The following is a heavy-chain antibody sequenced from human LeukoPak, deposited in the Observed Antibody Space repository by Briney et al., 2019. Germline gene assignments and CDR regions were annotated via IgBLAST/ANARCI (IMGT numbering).Heavy chain of an antibody. CDR2: ITSTGDKI. CDR3: VNMYSSGWSDH. V-gene: IGHV3-23*01. CDR1: GFTFSSVP. J-gene: IGHJ5*02. Sequence: PGGSLRLSCVTSGFTFSSVPMSWVRQAPGKGLEWLSVITSTGDKIYYADSVKGRFATSRDNSKNTLYLQMNGLRAEDTAIYYCVNMYSSGWSDHWGQGTLVTVSS. D-gene: IGHD3-22*01.